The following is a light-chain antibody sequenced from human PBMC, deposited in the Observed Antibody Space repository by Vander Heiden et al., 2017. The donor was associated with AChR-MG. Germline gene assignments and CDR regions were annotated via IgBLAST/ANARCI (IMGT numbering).Light chain of an antibody. J-gene: IGKJ1*01. CDR2: GAS. CDR3: HQDGSSPQT. Sequence: EIVLTQSPGTLSLSPGERATLSCRASQRVSSNYLAWYQQKPGQAPRLLIYGASSRATGIPDRFSGSGSGTDFTLTISRLGPEDFAVYYCHQDGSSPQTFGQATKVEIK. V-gene: IGKV3-20*01. CDR1: QRVSSNY.